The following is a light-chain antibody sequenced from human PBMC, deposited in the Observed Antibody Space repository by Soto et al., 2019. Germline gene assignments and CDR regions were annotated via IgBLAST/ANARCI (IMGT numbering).Light chain of an antibody. CDR2: DVT. Sequence: QSALAQPASVSGSPGQSITISCTGTSSNVGNFNVVSWYQQHPGKAPKVIIYDVTERPSGVSNRFSGSKSGNTAYLTISGLQAEDEADYYCCSYAGSGTNVFGTGTKVTVL. V-gene: IGLV2-23*02. J-gene: IGLJ1*01. CDR1: SSNVGNFNV. CDR3: CSYAGSGTNV.